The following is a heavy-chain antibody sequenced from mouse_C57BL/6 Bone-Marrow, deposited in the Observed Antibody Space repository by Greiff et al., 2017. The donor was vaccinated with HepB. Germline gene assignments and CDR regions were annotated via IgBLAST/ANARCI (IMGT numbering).Heavy chain of an antibody. CDR2: ISYDGSN. D-gene: IGHD1-1*01. CDR3: ARGETTVYDY. V-gene: IGHV3-6*01. CDR1: GYSITSGYY. Sequence: EVKLQESGPGLVKPSQSLSLTCSVTGYSITSGYYWNWNRQFPGNKLEWMGYISYDGSNNYNPSLKNRISITRDTSKNQFFLKLNSVTTEDTATYYCARGETTVYDYWGQGTTLTVSS. J-gene: IGHJ2*01.